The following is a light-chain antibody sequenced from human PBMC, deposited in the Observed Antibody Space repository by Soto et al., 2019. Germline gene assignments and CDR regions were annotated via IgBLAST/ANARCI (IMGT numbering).Light chain of an antibody. Sequence: VMTEAPATLSFSPGERATLSCRASQTINNNVAWYKQKPGQAPRLLIYGASSRATGIPDRFSGSGSGTDFTLTISRPEPEDFAVYYCQQYGSSPRTFGQGTKVDIK. CDR3: QQYGSSPRT. V-gene: IGKV3-20*01. CDR1: QTINNN. CDR2: GAS. J-gene: IGKJ1*01.